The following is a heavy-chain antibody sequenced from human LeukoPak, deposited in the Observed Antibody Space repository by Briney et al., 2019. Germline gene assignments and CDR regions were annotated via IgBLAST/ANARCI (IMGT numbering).Heavy chain of an antibody. CDR3: ARHASPYSSNYYFDF. CDR2: VYPGDSDT. V-gene: IGHV5-51*01. Sequence: GESLKISCKGSGYSFLSHWIGWVRQMPGKGLEWMGIVYPGDSDTRYNPSFQGQVTISADKSISTAYLQWSSLKASDTAMYYCARHASPYSSNYYFDFWGQGALVTVSS. D-gene: IGHD6-13*01. J-gene: IGHJ4*02. CDR1: GYSFLSHW.